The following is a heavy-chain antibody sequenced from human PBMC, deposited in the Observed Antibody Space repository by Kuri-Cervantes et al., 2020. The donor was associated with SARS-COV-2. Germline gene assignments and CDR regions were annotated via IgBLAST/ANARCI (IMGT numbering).Heavy chain of an antibody. CDR3: ARDDFYYYAMDV. V-gene: IGHV4-34*01. Sequence: SQTLSLTCAVYGGSFSDYYRSWVRQPPGKGLEWIGEINHSGNTNYDPSLKSRVTISIDTSKNQFSLKLSSVTAADTAVYYCARDDFYYYAMDVWGQGTTVTVSS. CDR1: GGSFSDYY. CDR2: INHSGNT. J-gene: IGHJ6*02.